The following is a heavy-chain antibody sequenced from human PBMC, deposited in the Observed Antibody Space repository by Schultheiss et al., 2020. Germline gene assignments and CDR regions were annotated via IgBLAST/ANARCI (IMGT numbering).Heavy chain of an antibody. Sequence: GGSLRLSCKGSGYSFTSYWIGWVRQMPGKGLEWMGIIYPGDSDTRYSPSFQGQVTISADKSISTAYLQWSSLKASDTAMYYCARRLGGVAVAEYYGMDVWGQGTTVTVSS. D-gene: IGHD6-19*01. CDR2: IYPGDSDT. CDR1: GYSFTSYW. J-gene: IGHJ6*02. CDR3: ARRLGGVAVAEYYGMDV. V-gene: IGHV5-51*01.